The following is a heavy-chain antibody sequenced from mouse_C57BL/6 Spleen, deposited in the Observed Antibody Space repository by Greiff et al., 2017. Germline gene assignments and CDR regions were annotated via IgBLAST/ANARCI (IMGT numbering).Heavy chain of an antibody. CDR1: GYSITSGYY. V-gene: IGHV3-6*01. Sequence: VQLKESGPGLVKPSQSLSLTCSVTGYSITSGYYWNWIRQFPGNKLEWMGYISYDGSNNYNPSLKNRISITRDTSKNQFFLKLNSVTPEDTATYYCARDHLTTVVDGWYFDVWGTGTTVTVSS. J-gene: IGHJ1*03. D-gene: IGHD1-1*01. CDR3: ARDHLTTVVDGWYFDV. CDR2: ISYDGSN.